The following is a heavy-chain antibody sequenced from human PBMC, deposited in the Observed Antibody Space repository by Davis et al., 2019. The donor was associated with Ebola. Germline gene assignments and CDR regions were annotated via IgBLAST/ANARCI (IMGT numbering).Heavy chain of an antibody. Sequence: LRLSCTVSGGSISSGGYYCSWIRQHPGKGLEWIGYIYYSGSTYYNPSLKSRVTISVDTSKNQFSPKLSSVTAADTAVYYCARDGGIAAAGLDYWGQGTLVTVSS. CDR3: ARDGGIAAAGLDY. CDR2: IYYSGST. D-gene: IGHD6-13*01. CDR1: GGSISSGGYY. J-gene: IGHJ4*02. V-gene: IGHV4-31*03.